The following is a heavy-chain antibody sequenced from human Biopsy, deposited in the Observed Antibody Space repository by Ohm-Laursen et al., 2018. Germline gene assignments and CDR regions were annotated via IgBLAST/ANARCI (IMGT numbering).Heavy chain of an antibody. V-gene: IGHV1-69*06. CDR3: ATRVTPVTTLYYYAMDV. D-gene: IGHD4-17*01. Sequence: SVKVSCKPSGVTFNSYAISWVRQAPGQGLEWMGGVMPIFGTANYAQKFQGRVTITADKSTSTAHLDLSSLRSEDTAVYYCATRVTPVTTLYYYAMDVWGQGTTVTVSS. CDR2: VMPIFGTA. J-gene: IGHJ6*02. CDR1: GVTFNSYA.